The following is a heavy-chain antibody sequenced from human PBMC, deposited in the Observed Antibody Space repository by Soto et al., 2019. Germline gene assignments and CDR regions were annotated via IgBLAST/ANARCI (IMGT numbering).Heavy chain of an antibody. CDR1: GFTFTSSA. J-gene: IGHJ4*02. CDR2: IVVGSGNT. CDR3: AAGDNDFWSAAGH. D-gene: IGHD3-3*01. Sequence: SVKVSCKASGFTFTSSAVQWVRQARGQRLEWIGWIVVGSGNTNYAQKFQERVTITRDMSTSTAYMELSSLRSEDTAVYYCAAGDNDFWSAAGHWGQGTLVTVSS. V-gene: IGHV1-58*01.